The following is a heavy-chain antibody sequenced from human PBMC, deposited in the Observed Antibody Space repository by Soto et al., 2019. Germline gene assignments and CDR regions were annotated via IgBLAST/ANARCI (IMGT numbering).Heavy chain of an antibody. Sequence: SVKVSCKASGGTFSSYAISWVRQAPGQGLEWMGGIIPIFGTANYAQKFQGRVTITADESTSTAYMELSSLRSEDTVVYYCARDRGGSITMHVLEARPEDAFDIWGQGTMVTVSS. J-gene: IGHJ3*02. CDR1: GGTFSSYA. CDR3: ARDRGGSITMHVLEARPEDAFDI. CDR2: IIPIFGTA. V-gene: IGHV1-69*13. D-gene: IGHD3-10*01.